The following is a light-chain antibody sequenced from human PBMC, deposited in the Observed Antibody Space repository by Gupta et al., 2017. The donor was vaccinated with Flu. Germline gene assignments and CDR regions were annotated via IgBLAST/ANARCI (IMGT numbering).Light chain of an antibody. CDR3: QQDSNSPLT. V-gene: IGKV1-5*03. Sequence: DIQMPQSPSTLSASVGDRVTITCRASQSISIWLDWYQQKPGKAPKILIQKASNLESGVPSRFSGSGSGTEFTLTISSLQPDDFAAYYCQQDSNSPLTFGGGTKVEIE. CDR2: KAS. CDR1: QSISIW. J-gene: IGKJ4*01.